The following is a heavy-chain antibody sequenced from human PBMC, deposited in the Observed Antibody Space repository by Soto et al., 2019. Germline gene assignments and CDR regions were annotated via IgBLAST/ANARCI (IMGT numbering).Heavy chain of an antibody. D-gene: IGHD1-26*01. Sequence: QVQLVESGGGVVQPGRSLRLSCAASGFTFSSYGMHWVRQAPGKGLAWVTVISYDGSNKLYADSVKGRFTISRDNSKKTQYMQRNRLRAEDTAVYYCAKEGEYSGSTIFDYWGQGTLVTVSS. CDR1: GFTFSSYG. J-gene: IGHJ4*02. CDR3: AKEGEYSGSTIFDY. CDR2: ISYDGSNK. V-gene: IGHV3-30*18.